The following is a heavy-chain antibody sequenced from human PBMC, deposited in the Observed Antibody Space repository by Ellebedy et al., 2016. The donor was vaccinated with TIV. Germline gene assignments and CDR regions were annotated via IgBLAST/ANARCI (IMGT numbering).Heavy chain of an antibody. CDR2: ISRDGYNK. J-gene: IGHJ4*02. CDR1: GFSFSTYS. D-gene: IGHD1-26*01. CDR3: AKGLFSGSYYFDS. V-gene: IGHV3-30*18. Sequence: GGSLRLSXEVSGFSFSTYSMNWVRQAPGKGLEGVASISRDGYNKHYADSVRGRFTISRDNSKSILYLQLNSLKDEDTAIYYCAKGLFSGSYYFDSWGQGSLVTVSS.